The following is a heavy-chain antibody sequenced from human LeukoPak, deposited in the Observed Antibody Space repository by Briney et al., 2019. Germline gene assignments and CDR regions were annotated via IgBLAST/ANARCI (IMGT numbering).Heavy chain of an antibody. D-gene: IGHD1-26*01. CDR2: VYYSGST. Sequence: SETLSLTCIVSGGSVSSGSYYWNWIRQPPGKGLQWIGYVYYSGSTNYNPSLKSRVTISLDTSKNQFSLKLNSVTAADTAVYYCARGSHEWELSDFDYWGQGTLVTVSS. J-gene: IGHJ4*02. CDR3: ARGSHEWELSDFDY. V-gene: IGHV4-61*01. CDR1: GGSVSSGSYY.